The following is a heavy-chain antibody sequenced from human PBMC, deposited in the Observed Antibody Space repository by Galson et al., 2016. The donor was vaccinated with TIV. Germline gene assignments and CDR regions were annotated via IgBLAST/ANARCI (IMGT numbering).Heavy chain of an antibody. V-gene: IGHV3-11*01. J-gene: IGHJ6*02. D-gene: IGHD1-26*01. CDR3: ARYSGESHAMDV. Sequence: SLRLSCAASGFTLSDYYMSWIRQAPGKGLEWLSYIRYNGSPKYDADSMKGRLTISRDIAKNSMYLDMNSLRAEDTAVYYCARYSGESHAMDVWGQGTTVTVSS. CDR1: GFTLSDYY. CDR2: IRYNGSPK.